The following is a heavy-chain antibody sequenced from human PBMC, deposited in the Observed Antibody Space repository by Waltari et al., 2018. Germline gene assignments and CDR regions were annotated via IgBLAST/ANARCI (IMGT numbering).Heavy chain of an antibody. Sequence: EVQLVESGGGLIQPGGSLRLSCAASGFIVSNNYMSWVRQAPGKGLEWVSVTKGGGNTFYSDSVKGRFTISTDDSSNTLSLQMNSLRVKDTAVYYCASDPGFANGMDGWGQGTTVSVSS. CDR1: GFIVSNNY. J-gene: IGHJ6*02. V-gene: IGHV3-53*01. CDR3: ASDPGFANGMDG. CDR2: TKGGGNT.